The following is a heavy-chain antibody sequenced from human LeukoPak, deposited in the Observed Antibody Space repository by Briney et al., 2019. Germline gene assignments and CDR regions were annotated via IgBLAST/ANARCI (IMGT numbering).Heavy chain of an antibody. CDR1: GGTFSSYA. J-gene: IGHJ6*02. CDR3: ARDGEIYYYYGMDV. V-gene: IGHV1-69*13. D-gene: IGHD7-27*01. Sequence: ASVKVSCKASGGTFSSYAISWVRQAPGQGLEWMGGIIPIFGTANYAQKFQGRVTITADESTSTAYMELSSLRSEDTAVYYCARDGEIYYYYGMDVWGQGTTVTVSS. CDR2: IIPIFGTA.